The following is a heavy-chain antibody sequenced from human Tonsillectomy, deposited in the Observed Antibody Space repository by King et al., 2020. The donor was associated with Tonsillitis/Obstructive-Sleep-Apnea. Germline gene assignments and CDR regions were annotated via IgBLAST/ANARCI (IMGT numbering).Heavy chain of an antibody. D-gene: IGHD1-14*01. CDR2: IIPFLGTA. Sequence: QLVQSGAEVKKPGSSVKVSCKASVGTFSRYAINWVRQAPGQGLEWMGGIIPFLGTASYAQKFQGRVTITADKSTGTAYMDLSSLRSADTAVYYCARAGPSGQAREKNYYDRDTDVWGQGTTVTVPS. V-gene: IGHV1-69*10. J-gene: IGHJ6*02. CDR1: VGTFSRYA. CDR3: ARAGPSGQAREKNYYDRDTDV.